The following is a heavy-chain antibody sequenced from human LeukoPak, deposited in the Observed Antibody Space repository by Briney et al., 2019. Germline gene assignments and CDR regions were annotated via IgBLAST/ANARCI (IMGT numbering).Heavy chain of an antibody. V-gene: IGHV4-59*08. D-gene: IGHD2-21*02. J-gene: IGHJ2*01. CDR3: ARTVVVTAILVSWYFDL. CDR1: GDSISSYY. Sequence: SETLSLTCTVSGDSISSYYWNWIRQPPGKGLEWIGHIYYSGSTYYNPSLKSRVTISVDTSKNQFSLKLSSVTAADTAVYYCARTVVVTAILVSWYFDLWGRGTLVTVSS. CDR2: IYYSGST.